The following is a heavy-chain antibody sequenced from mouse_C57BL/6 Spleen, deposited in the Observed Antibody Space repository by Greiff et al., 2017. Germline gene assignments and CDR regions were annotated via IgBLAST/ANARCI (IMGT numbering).Heavy chain of an antibody. CDR3: ARRGNLPYFDY. CDR1: GYTFTSYW. J-gene: IGHJ2*01. CDR2: IDPSDSYT. V-gene: IGHV1-69*01. Sequence: QVQLQQPGAELVMPGASVKLSCKASGYTFTSYWMHWVKQRPGQGLEWIGEIDPSDSYTNYNQKFKGKSTLTVDKSSSTAYMQLSSLTSEDSAVYYCARRGNLPYFDYWGQGTTLTVSS.